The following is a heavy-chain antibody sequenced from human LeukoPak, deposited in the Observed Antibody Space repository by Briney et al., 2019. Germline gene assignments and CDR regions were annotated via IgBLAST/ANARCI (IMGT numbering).Heavy chain of an antibody. CDR2: INPSGGST. D-gene: IGHD4-17*01. V-gene: IGHV1-46*01. CDR1: GYTFTSYY. Sequence: GASVKVSCKASGYTFTSYYMHWVRQAPGQGLEWMGIINPSGGSTSYVQKFQGRGTMTRDMSRSTVYMELSSLRSEDTAVYYCARDITPDTTVTTNDWGQGTLVTVSS. CDR3: ARDITPDTTVTTND. J-gene: IGHJ4*02.